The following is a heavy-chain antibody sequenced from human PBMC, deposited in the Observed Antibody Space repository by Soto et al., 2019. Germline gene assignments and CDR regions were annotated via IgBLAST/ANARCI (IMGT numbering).Heavy chain of an antibody. CDR3: AGEKVGTTGIDF. CDR2: TNPNSGNT. V-gene: IGHV1-8*01. J-gene: IGHJ4*02. D-gene: IGHD1-26*01. CDR1: GYTFTGYD. Sequence: QAPLVQSGAEVKKPGASVKVSCKASGYTFTGYDINWVRQATGQGLEWKGRTNPNSGNTGYAQNFQGRVTMTRDNSITTAYMELTSLRDDDSAVYYCAGEKVGTTGIDFWGQGTLVTVSS.